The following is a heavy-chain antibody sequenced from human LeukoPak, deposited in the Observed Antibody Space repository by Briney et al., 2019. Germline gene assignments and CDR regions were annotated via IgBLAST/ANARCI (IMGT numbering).Heavy chain of an antibody. CDR3: ANSVVPAASLDY. CDR2: ISGSGGST. D-gene: IGHD2-2*01. V-gene: IGHV3-23*01. Sequence: PGGSLRLSCAASGFTFSSYEMNWVRQAPGKGLEWVSAISGSGGSTYYADSVKGRFTISRDNSKNTLYLQMNSLRAEDTAVYYCANSVVPAASLDYWGQGTLVIVSS. CDR1: GFTFSSYE. J-gene: IGHJ4*02.